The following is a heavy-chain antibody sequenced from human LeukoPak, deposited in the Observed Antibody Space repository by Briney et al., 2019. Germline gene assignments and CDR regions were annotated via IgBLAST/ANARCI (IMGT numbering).Heavy chain of an antibody. CDR1: GFTFSRYA. V-gene: IGHV3-30*18. D-gene: IGHD4-17*01. CDR3: AKERVNGDYVYYYYGMDV. J-gene: IGHJ6*02. Sequence: PGGSLRLSCAASGFTFSRYAMHWVRQAPGQGLEWVAVTSSEGSGKHYADSVKGRFTISRDNSKNTLYLQMNSLRAEDTGAYDCAKERVNGDYVYYYYGMDVWGQGTTVTVSS. CDR2: TSSEGSGK.